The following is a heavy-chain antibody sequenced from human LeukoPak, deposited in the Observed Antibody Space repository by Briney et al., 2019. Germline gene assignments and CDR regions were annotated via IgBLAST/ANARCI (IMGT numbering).Heavy chain of an antibody. V-gene: IGHV5-51*06. CDR3: VKGWRGSLYDPADD. CDR1: GYTFTDSW. J-gene: IGHJ4*02. CDR2: IHPADSDS. Sequence: GDSLKISCKASGYTFTDSWIGWVRQKSGKGLEWLAVIHPADSDSRYSPSFQGQVFISVDRSMNTAYLQWSSLKASDSAVYYCVKGWRGSLYDPADDWGQGTLATVSP. D-gene: IGHD2-8*01.